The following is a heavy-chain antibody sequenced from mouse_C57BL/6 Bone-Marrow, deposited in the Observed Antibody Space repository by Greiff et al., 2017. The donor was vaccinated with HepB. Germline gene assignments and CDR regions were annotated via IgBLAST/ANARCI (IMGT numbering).Heavy chain of an antibody. D-gene: IGHD2-4*01. CDR2: IDPEDGDT. V-gene: IGHV14-1*01. CDR3: TTFDYDGGDFDY. J-gene: IGHJ2*01. Sequence: VQLQQSGAELVRPGASVKLSCTASGFNIKDYYMHWVKQRPEQGLEWIGRIDPEDGDTEYAPKFQGKATMTADTSSNTAYLQLSSRTSEDTAVYYCTTFDYDGGDFDYWGQGTTLTVSS. CDR1: GFNIKDYY.